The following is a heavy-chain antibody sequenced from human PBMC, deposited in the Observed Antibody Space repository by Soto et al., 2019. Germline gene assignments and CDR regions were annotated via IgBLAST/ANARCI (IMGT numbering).Heavy chain of an antibody. J-gene: IGHJ4*02. CDR2: ISYDGSNK. Sequence: GGSLRLSCAASGFTFSSYAMHWVRQAPGKGLEWVAVISYDGSNKYYADSVKGRFTISRDNSKNTLYLQMNSLTAEDTAVYYCASEWLRYFDYWGQGTLVTVPS. D-gene: IGHD6-19*01. CDR1: GFTFSSYA. V-gene: IGHV3-30-3*01. CDR3: ASEWLRYFDY.